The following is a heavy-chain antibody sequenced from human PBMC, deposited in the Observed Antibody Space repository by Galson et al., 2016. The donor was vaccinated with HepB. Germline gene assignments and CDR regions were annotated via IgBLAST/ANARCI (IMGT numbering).Heavy chain of an antibody. Sequence: SLRLSCAASGFTFSSQAMSWVRQAPGKGLEWIGEFYHTGNTIYNPSLKSRVTISIDKSKNQFSLRLTSVTAADTAVYYCARGVIGTLNYYLYGLDVWGQGTTVTVSS. CDR1: GFTFSSQAM. J-gene: IGHJ6*02. CDR3: ARGVIGTLNYYLYGLDV. V-gene: IGHV4-4*02. CDR2: FYHTGNT. D-gene: IGHD1-7*01.